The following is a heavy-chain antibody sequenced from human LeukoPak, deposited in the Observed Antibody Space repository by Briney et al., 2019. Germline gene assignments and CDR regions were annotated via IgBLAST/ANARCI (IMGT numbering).Heavy chain of an antibody. Sequence: GGSLRLSCAASGFTVRSYVMHWVRQAPGNGLDEVAVMSYDGSNKYYADSVKSRFTISRDNSKKTLYLQMNSLRAEETDVYYCAKGAATDGPYSSGFDYWGQGTLVNVS. D-gene: IGHD6-19*01. CDR2: MSYDGSNK. J-gene: IGHJ4*02. V-gene: IGHV3-30*18. CDR1: GFTVRSYV. CDR3: AKGAATDGPYSSGFDY.